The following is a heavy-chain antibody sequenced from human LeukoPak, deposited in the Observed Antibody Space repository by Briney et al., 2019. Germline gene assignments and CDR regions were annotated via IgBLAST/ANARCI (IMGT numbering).Heavy chain of an antibody. CDR2: IYHSGST. D-gene: IGHD5-12*01. V-gene: IGHV4-30-2*01. Sequence: SENLSLTCTVSGGSISSGGYYWSWIRQPPGKGLEWIGYIYHSGSTYYNPSLKSRVTISVDRSKNQFSLKLSSVTAADTAVYYCARVGSGYDRGKDYYYYMDVWGKGTTVTVSS. CDR3: ARVGSGYDRGKDYYYYMDV. J-gene: IGHJ6*03. CDR1: GGSISSGGYY.